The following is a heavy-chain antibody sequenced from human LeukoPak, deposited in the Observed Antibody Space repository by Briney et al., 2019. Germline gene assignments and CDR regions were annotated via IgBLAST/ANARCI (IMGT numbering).Heavy chain of an antibody. CDR3: AKGVIDSNGFDY. CDR1: GFTFSSYA. CDR2: ISGSGGST. V-gene: IGHV3-23*01. J-gene: IGHJ4*02. D-gene: IGHD4-11*01. Sequence: GGSLRLSCAAPGFTFSSYAMSWVRQAPGKGLEWVSAISGSGGSTYYADSVKGRFTISRDNSKNTLYLQMNSLRAEDTAVYYCAKGVIDSNGFDYWGQGTLVTVSS.